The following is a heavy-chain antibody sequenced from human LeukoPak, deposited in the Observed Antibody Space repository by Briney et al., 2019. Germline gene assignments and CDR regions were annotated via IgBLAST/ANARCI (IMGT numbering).Heavy chain of an antibody. CDR3: AKDRDSSGRDPAFDI. CDR2: ISGSGGKT. D-gene: IGHD3-22*01. V-gene: IGHV3-23*01. Sequence: GGSLRLSCAASGFTFSSYSMSWVRQAPGKGLEWVSAISGSGGKTYYADSVKGRFTISRDNSKNTLYLQMNSLRAEDTAVYYCAKDRDSSGRDPAFDIWGQGTMVTVSS. J-gene: IGHJ3*02. CDR1: GFTFSSYS.